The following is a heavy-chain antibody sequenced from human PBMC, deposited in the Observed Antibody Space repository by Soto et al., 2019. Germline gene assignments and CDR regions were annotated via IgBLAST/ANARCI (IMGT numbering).Heavy chain of an antibody. V-gene: IGHV4-34*12. CDR1: GGSFSAYY. D-gene: IGHD1-26*01. J-gene: IGHJ6*02. CDR2: IIHSEST. Sequence: SETLSLTCAVYGGSFSAYYWSWVRQPPGKGLEWIGEIIHSESTKYNPSLKSRVTISVDTSKKQSSLKLSSVTAADTAVYYCARQRPTDGRWEFANYYGMDVWGQGTPVTVSS. CDR3: ARQRPTDGRWEFANYYGMDV.